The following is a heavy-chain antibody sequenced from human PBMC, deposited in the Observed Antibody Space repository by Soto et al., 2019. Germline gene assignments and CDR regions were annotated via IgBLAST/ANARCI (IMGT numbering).Heavy chain of an antibody. CDR2: IWPDDSDT. CDR1: GYNFTNFW. D-gene: IGHD6-13*01. CDR3: ARRAKGIASTSVDYYYYGMDV. V-gene: IGHV5-51*01. Sequence: VESLKIACKGSGYNFTNFWICWCLQMAVEVLEWMGVIWPDDSDTRHSPSFQGQVTMSADKSISTAYLQWSSLKASDTAIYYCARRAKGIASTSVDYYYYGMDVWGQGTTVTVSS. J-gene: IGHJ6*02.